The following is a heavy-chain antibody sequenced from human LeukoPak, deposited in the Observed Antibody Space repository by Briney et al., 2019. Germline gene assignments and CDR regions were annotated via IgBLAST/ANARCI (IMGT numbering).Heavy chain of an antibody. J-gene: IGHJ6*02. V-gene: IGHV4-30-4*01. CDR3: AREVRLGNYYGMDV. Sequence: SETLSLTCTVSGGSISSGDYYWSWIRQPPGKGLEWIGYIYYSGSTYYNPSLKSRVTISVDTSKNQFSLKLGSVTAADTAVYYCAREVRLGNYYGMDVWGQGTTVTVSS. CDR2: IYYSGST. D-gene: IGHD3-10*01. CDR1: GGSISSGDYY.